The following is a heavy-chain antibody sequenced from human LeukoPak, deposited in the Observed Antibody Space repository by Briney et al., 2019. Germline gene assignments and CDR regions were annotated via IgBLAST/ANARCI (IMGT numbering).Heavy chain of an antibody. Sequence: SETLSLTRAVYGGSFSGYYWSWIRQPPGKGLEWIGEINHSGSTNYNPSLKSRVTISVDTSKNQFSLKLSSVTAADTAVYYCARAPLGYIDYWGQGTLVTVSS. D-gene: IGHD1-1*01. J-gene: IGHJ4*02. CDR1: GGSFSGYY. V-gene: IGHV4-34*01. CDR2: INHSGST. CDR3: ARAPLGYIDY.